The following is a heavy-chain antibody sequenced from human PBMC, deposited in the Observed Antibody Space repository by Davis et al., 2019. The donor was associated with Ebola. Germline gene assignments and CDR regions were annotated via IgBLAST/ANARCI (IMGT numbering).Heavy chain of an antibody. CDR1: GGSVSNYY. V-gene: IGHV4-59*08. J-gene: IGHJ2*01. CDR3: STSSSLWYFDL. CDR2: IYYRGST. D-gene: IGHD6-13*01. Sequence: GSLRLSCTVSGGSVSNYYWSWIRQPPGKGLEWIGYIYYRGSTNYNPSLKSRVTISVDTSKNQFSLKLSSVTAADTAVYYCSTSSSLWYFDLWGRGTLVTVSS.